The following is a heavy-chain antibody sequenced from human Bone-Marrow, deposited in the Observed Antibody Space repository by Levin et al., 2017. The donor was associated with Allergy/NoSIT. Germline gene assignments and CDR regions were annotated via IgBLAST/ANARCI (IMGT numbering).Heavy chain of an antibody. CDR2: MFASGST. J-gene: IGHJ3*02. V-gene: IGHV4-4*07. CDR3: ARAAWGVRGSDEALDAFDI. D-gene: IGHD3-10*01. CDR1: GDSITDHF. Sequence: SETLSLTCTVSGDSITDHFWSWIRQPAGQGLEWIGRMFASGSTDYNPSLNSRVTMSVDTSKNQFSLKLSSVTAADTAVYYCARAAWGVRGSDEALDAFDIWGQGTMVTVSS.